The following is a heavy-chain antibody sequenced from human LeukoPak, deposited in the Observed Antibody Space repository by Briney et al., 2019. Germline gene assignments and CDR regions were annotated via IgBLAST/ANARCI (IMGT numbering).Heavy chain of an antibody. V-gene: IGHV4-59*11. CDR3: ARGGHSITIFGVVVGPVNWFDP. CDR2: IYYCGST. J-gene: IGHJ5*02. D-gene: IGHD3-3*01. CDR1: GGSISSHY. Sequence: SDTLSLTCTVSGGSISSHYWSWIRQPPGKGLDWIGYIYYCGSTNYNPSLKSRVTTSVDTSRNQFSLKLSSVTAADTAVYYYARGGHSITIFGVVVGPVNWFDPWGQGTLVTVST.